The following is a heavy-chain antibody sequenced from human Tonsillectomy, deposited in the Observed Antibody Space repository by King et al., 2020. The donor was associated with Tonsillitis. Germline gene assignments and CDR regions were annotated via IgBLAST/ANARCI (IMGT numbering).Heavy chain of an antibody. CDR2: ISHKDYST. CDR1: GLTFSSHV. Sequence: VQLVESGGGLVQPGGSLRLSCAASGLTFSSHVMSWVRQAPGKGLEWVSAISHKDYSTYYADSVRGRFTISRDNSKSTVYLQMNSLRAEDTAVYYCANVNYYDSSGYSDFESWGQGTLVTVSS. V-gene: IGHV3-23*04. D-gene: IGHD3-22*01. J-gene: IGHJ4*02. CDR3: ANVNYYDSSGYSDFES.